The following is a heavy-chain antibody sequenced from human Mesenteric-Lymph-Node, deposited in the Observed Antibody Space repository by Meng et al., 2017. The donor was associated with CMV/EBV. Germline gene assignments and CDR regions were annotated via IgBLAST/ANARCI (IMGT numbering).Heavy chain of an antibody. D-gene: IGHD5-24*01. CDR2: IYYSGST. V-gene: IGHV4-31*03. Sequence: SETLSLTCTVSNGSISSGANYWSWFRQHPGKGLEWIGYIYYSGSTYYNPSLKSRMTISVDTSKNQFSLGLSSVTAADTAVYYCARDRDGYNHFDYWGQGALVTVSS. CDR3: ARDRDGYNHFDY. CDR1: NGSISSGANY. J-gene: IGHJ4*02.